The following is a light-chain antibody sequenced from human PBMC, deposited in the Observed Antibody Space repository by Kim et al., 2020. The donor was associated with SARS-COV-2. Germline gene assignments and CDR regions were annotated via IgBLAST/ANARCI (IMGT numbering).Light chain of an antibody. Sequence: SSELTQDPAVSVALGQTVRITCQGDSLRRFYASWYQQKPGQAPVLVMYGKNNRPSGIPDRFSGSSSRNTASLTITGAQAEDEADYYCNSRDSSVNLFGGGTQLTVL. V-gene: IGLV3-19*01. J-gene: IGLJ2*01. CDR2: GKN. CDR1: SLRRFY. CDR3: NSRDSSVNL.